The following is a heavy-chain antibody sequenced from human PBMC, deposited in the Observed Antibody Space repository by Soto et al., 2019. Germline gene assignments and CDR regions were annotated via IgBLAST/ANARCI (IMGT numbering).Heavy chain of an antibody. D-gene: IGHD2-15*01. CDR3: ACSYCSGGSCYPNWFDP. Sequence: GESLKISCKGSGYSFTSYWIGWLRQMPGKGLEWMGIIYPGDSDTRYSPSFQGQVTISADKSISTAYLQWSSLKASDTAMYYCACSYCSGGSCYPNWFDPWGQGTLVTVSS. CDR2: IYPGDSDT. CDR1: GYSFTSYW. J-gene: IGHJ5*02. V-gene: IGHV5-51*01.